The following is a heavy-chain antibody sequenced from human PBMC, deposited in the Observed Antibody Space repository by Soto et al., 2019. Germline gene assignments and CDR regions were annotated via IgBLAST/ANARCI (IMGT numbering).Heavy chain of an antibody. D-gene: IGHD1-26*01. V-gene: IGHV1-18*01. J-gene: IGHJ4*02. CDR3: ARDGRAGATLEVADY. Sequence: GASVKVSCKASGYTFTSYGISWVRQAPGQGLEWMGWISAYNGNTNYAQKLQGRVTMTTDTSTSTAYMELRSLRSDDTAVYYCARDGRAGATLEVADYWGQGTLVTVSS. CDR2: ISAYNGNT. CDR1: GYTFTSYG.